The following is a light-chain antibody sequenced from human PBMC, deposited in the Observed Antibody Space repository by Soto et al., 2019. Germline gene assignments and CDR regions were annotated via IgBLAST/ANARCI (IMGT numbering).Light chain of an antibody. V-gene: IGKV3-15*01. CDR3: QQDNTWLWT. J-gene: IGKJ1*01. Sequence: EVVMTQSPATLSVSPGERVTLSCRASQSINAHLAWYQQKPGQAPRLLIHGASTRATGIPARFSGSGFGTELILTISRLQSEDFAVYYCQQDNTWLWTFGQGTKVEIQ. CDR1: QSINAH. CDR2: GAS.